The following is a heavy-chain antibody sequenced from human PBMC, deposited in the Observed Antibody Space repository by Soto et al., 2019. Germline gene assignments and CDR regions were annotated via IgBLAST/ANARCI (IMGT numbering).Heavy chain of an antibody. D-gene: IGHD4-17*01. CDR3: ARVQRGDYYPGFDY. J-gene: IGHJ4*02. CDR2: IYYSGGT. V-gene: IGHV4-30-4*01. Sequence: QVQLQESGPGRLKPSQTLSLTCTVSGDSISGDYYWSWIRQSPGKGLEWMGHIYYSGGTFYNPSLKSRLTMSIDTFRGQFSLKLISVTAADTAVYYCARVQRGDYYPGFDYWGQGTLVTVSS. CDR1: GDSISGDYY.